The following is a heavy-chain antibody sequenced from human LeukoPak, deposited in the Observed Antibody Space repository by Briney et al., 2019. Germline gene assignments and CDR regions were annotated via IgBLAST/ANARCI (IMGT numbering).Heavy chain of an antibody. D-gene: IGHD3-10*01. Sequence: SETLSLTCTVSGGSIDSGGDYWSWIRQPAGKGLEFIGRIYRTGSTTSNPSLQDRLTISIDTSKNQFSLQLTSVTAADTAVYYCARGYYAPPVGYYYMDLWGRGTTVTVSS. CDR2: IYRTGST. CDR3: ARGYYAPPVGYYYMDL. V-gene: IGHV4-61*02. CDR1: GGSIDSGGDY. J-gene: IGHJ6*03.